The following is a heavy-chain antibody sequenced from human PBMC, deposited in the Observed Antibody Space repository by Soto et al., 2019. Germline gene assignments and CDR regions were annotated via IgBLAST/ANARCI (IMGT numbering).Heavy chain of an antibody. CDR3: AREGPDTASSYFLDC. Sequence: QMHLVVSGGGVVQPGRSLRLSCAGSGFTFSTSVMHWVRQAPGKGLEWLAVIWHDGSDISYGDSGWGGFTISRDNSKNTLYWEMDNVREEDTAVYFCAREGPDTASSYFLDCWGQGTLVTVSS. J-gene: IGHJ4*02. V-gene: IGHV3-33*01. CDR1: GFTFSTSV. D-gene: IGHD2-21*02. CDR2: IWHDGSDI.